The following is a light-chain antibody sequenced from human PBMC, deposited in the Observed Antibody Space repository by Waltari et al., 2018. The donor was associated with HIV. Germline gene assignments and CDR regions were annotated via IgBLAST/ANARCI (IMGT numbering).Light chain of an antibody. V-gene: IGLV2-11*01. CDR1: SRAGGSYDF. CDR3: CSYAGTYTLK. J-gene: IGLJ2*01. CDR2: DVT. Sequence: QSALTQPRSVSASPGQSLTISCTGTSRAGGSYDFVPWYQLLPGEAPKLMISDVTKRPSGVPDRFSGSKSANTASLTISGLQAEDEAEYYCCSYAGTYTLKFGGGTKLTV.